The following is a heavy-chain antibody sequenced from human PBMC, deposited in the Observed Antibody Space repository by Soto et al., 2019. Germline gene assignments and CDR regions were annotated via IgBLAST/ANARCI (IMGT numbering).Heavy chain of an antibody. V-gene: IGHV4-59*01. Sequence: PSETLSLTCTVSGGSISSYYWSWIRQPPGKGLEWIGYIYYSGSTNYNPSLKSRVTISVDTSKNQFSLKLSSVTAADTAVYHCARTGPYSGFDPWGQGTLVTVSS. J-gene: IGHJ5*02. CDR1: GGSISSYY. CDR3: ARTGPYSGFDP. D-gene: IGHD3-10*01. CDR2: IYYSGST.